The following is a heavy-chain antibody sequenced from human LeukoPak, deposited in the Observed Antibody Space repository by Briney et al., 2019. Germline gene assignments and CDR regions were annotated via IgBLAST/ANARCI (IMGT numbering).Heavy chain of an antibody. V-gene: IGHV3-23*01. Sequence: GGSLRLSCAASGFTFSSYAMSWVRQAPGKGLEWVSAISGSGGSTYYADSVKGRFTISRDNSKNTLYLQMNSLRAEDTAVYYCAKDLGYSYGYASIYFDYWGQGTLVTVSS. CDR2: ISGSGGST. CDR1: GFTFSSYA. J-gene: IGHJ4*02. D-gene: IGHD5-18*01. CDR3: AKDLGYSYGYASIYFDY.